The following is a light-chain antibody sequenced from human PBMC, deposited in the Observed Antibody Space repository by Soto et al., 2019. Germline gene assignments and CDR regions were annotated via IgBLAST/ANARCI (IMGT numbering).Light chain of an antibody. CDR1: QSISSW. Sequence: IQMTQSPSTVSAYVGDSVTITCRASQSISSWLAWYQQKPGKAPKFLIHKVSTLVSGVPSRFSGSGSGTEFTLTISSLQPDDFATYYCQQYDTYATFAGGTKVDIK. CDR3: QQYDTYAT. J-gene: IGKJ4*01. CDR2: KVS. V-gene: IGKV1-5*03.